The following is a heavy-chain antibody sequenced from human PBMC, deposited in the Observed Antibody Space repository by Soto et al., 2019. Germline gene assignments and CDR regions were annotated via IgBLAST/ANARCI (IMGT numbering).Heavy chain of an antibody. D-gene: IGHD2-8*01. CDR3: ARVRDLVMGGYYFDY. Sequence: TLSLTCTVSGGSISGSSYYWGWIRQPPGKGLEWIGSIYYSGSTYYNPSLKSRVTISVDTSKNQFSLKLSSVTAADTAVYYCARVRDLVMGGYYFDYWGQGTLVTLSS. V-gene: IGHV4-39*01. CDR2: IYYSGST. J-gene: IGHJ4*02. CDR1: GGSISGSSYY.